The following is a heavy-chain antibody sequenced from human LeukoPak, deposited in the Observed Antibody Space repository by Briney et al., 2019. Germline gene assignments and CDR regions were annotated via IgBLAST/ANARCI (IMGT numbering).Heavy chain of an antibody. D-gene: IGHD2-2*01. J-gene: IGHJ4*02. CDR2: ISGSGGSA. V-gene: IGHV3-23*01. Sequence: GGSLRLSCAASGFTFSNYAMNWVRQAPGKGLEWISGISGSGGSAHYADSVKGRFTISRDNSKNTPYLQMNSLRAEDTAVYYCAKDSCSSTGCYFDHWGQGALATVSS. CDR3: AKDSCSSTGCYFDH. CDR1: GFTFSNYA.